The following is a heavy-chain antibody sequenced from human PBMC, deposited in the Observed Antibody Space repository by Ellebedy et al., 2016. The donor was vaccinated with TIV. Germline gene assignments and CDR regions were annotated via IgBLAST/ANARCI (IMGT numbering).Heavy chain of an antibody. Sequence: GESLKISCAASEFTFSNYGMHWVRQAPGKGLEWVAVISYDGSNKYYADSVKGRFTISRDNSKNPLYLQMNSLRAEDTAVYYCERVDGYSYGYNPFDIWGQGTMVTVSS. CDR1: EFTFSNYG. D-gene: IGHD5-18*01. CDR2: ISYDGSNK. CDR3: ERVDGYSYGYNPFDI. J-gene: IGHJ3*02. V-gene: IGHV3-33*01.